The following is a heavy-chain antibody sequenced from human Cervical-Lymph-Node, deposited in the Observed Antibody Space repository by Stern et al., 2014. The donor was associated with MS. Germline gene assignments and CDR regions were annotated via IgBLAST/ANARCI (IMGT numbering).Heavy chain of an antibody. D-gene: IGHD1-1*01. V-gene: IGHV3-53*01. CDR2: ITNVGST. J-gene: IGHJ4*02. CDR3: ARDTSSPERSDW. CDR1: GFTVSRDY. Sequence: EVQLLESGGGVIQPGGSLRLSCTASGFTVSRDYMTWVRQAAGEGLGWVSLITNVGSTFYTDSVKGRFTISRDDSKNTVYLHMTSLRAEDTAMYYCARDTSSPERSDWWGQGTLVTVSS.